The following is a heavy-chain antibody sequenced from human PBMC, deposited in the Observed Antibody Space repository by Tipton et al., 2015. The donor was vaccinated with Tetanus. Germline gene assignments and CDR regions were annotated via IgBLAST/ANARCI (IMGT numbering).Heavy chain of an antibody. V-gene: IGHV4-39*01. CDR1: GGSISSSSYY. CDR2: IYYSGST. CDR3: ARHGPISLGYWYFDL. Sequence: TLSLTCTVSGGSISSSSYYWGWIRQPPGKGLEWIGSIYYSGSTYYNPSFKSRVTISVDTSKNQFSLKLSSVTAADTAVYYCARHGPISLGYWYFDLWGRGTLVTVSS. J-gene: IGHJ2*01.